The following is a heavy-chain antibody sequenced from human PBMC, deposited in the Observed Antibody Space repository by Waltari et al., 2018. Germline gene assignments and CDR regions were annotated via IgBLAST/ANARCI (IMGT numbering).Heavy chain of an antibody. J-gene: IGHJ4*02. CDR1: GYSISSGYY. D-gene: IGHD1-26*01. CDR2: IYHSGST. Sequence: QVQLQESGPGLVKPSETLSLTCAVSGYSISSGYYWGWIRQPPGKGLEWIGSIYHSGSTYYNPSLKSRVTISVDTSKNQFSLKLSSVTAADTAVYYCARGKRAGSGSYRTYFDYWGQGTLVTVSS. V-gene: IGHV4-38-2*01. CDR3: ARGKRAGSGSYRTYFDY.